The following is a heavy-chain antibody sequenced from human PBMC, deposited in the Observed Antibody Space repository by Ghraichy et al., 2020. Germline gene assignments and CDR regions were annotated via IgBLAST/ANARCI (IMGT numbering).Heavy chain of an antibody. CDR3: ARLSWSGKWSWEDDYYYGMDV. Sequence: GGSLNISCKGSGYSFTSYWIGWVRQMPGKGLEWMGIIYPGDSDTRYSPSFQGQVTISADKSISTAYLQWSSLKASDTAMYYCARLSWSGKWSWEDDYYYGMDVWGQGTTVTVSS. J-gene: IGHJ6*02. D-gene: IGHD1-26*01. CDR2: IYPGDSDT. V-gene: IGHV5-51*01. CDR1: GYSFTSYW.